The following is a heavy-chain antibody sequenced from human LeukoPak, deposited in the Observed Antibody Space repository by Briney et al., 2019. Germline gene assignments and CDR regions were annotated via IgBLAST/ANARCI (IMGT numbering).Heavy chain of an antibody. CDR3: AKIIVVLPSTISSPYYFDY. CDR1: GFTFSSYA. J-gene: IGHJ4*02. V-gene: IGHV3-23*01. CDR2: ISGSGDST. D-gene: IGHD2-2*02. Sequence: GGSLRLSCAASGFTFSSYAMSWVRQAPGKGLEWVSGISGSGDSTYYADSVKGRFTTSRDNSKNTLYLQMSSLRAEDTAVYYCAKIIVVLPSTISSPYYFDYWGQGTLVTVSS.